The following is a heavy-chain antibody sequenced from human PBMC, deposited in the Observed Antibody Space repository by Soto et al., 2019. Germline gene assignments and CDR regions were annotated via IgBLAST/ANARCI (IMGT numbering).Heavy chain of an antibody. Sequence: PSETLSLTCSVSGYSVTSSDYYWAWIRQPPGKGLEGIGSMFYSGLTYYNPSLKSLVTLSVDTSKNQFSVRLNSVTAADPAVYSCAPLSVSLSGPYGIHVWGQATTVPVSS. D-gene: IGHD2-15*01. J-gene: IGHJ6*02. CDR2: MFYSGLT. CDR1: GYSVTSSDYY. CDR3: APLSVSLSGPYGIHV. V-gene: IGHV4-39*01.